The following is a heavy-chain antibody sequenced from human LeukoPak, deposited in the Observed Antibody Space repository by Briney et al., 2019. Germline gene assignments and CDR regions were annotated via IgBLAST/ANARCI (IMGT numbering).Heavy chain of an antibody. CDR2: MNPNSGNT. Sequence: GASVKVSCKASGYTFTGYYMHWVRQATGQGLEWMGWMNPNSGNTGYAQKFQGRVTMTRNTSISTAYMELSSLRSEDTAVYYCARGFGSGLNFDYWGQGTLVTVSS. D-gene: IGHD3-22*01. CDR1: GYTFTGYY. CDR3: ARGFGSGLNFDY. V-gene: IGHV1-8*02. J-gene: IGHJ4*02.